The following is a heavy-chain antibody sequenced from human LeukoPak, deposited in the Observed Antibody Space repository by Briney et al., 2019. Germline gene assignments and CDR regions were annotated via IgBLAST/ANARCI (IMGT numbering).Heavy chain of an antibody. Sequence: AGGSLTLSCPASGFTFSSYAMHWVSQAPGKGLEWVAVISYDGSNKYYAASVEGRLTISRDNSKNTLYLQMNSLRAEDTAVYYGARAYGGVGHLHYAWGQGTMVTVSS. CDR3: ARAYGGVGHLHYA. CDR2: ISYDGSNK. J-gene: IGHJ3*01. V-gene: IGHV3-30-3*01. D-gene: IGHD3-3*01. CDR1: GFTFSSYA.